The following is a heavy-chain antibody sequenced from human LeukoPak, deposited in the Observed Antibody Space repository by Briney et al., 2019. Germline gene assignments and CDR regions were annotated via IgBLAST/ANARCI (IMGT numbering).Heavy chain of an antibody. J-gene: IGHJ4*02. CDR3: ARTSGYDSVFDY. Sequence: ASVKVSCKASGGTFSSYAISWVRQAPGQGLEWMGGIIPIFGTANYARKFQGRVTITADESTSTAYMELSSLRSEDAAVYYCARTSGYDSVFDYWGQGTLVTVSS. CDR1: GGTFSSYA. CDR2: IIPIFGTA. D-gene: IGHD5-12*01. V-gene: IGHV1-69*13.